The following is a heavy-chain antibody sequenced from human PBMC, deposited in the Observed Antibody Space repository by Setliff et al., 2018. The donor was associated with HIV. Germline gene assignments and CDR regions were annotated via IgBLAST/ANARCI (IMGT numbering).Heavy chain of an antibody. CDR1: GYNFTTYW. J-gene: IGHJ3*01. D-gene: IGHD2-15*01. CDR2: IDPSDSYT. V-gene: IGHV5-10-1*01. Sequence: GESLKISCKGSGYNFTTYWISWVRQMPGKGLEWIGRIDPSDSYTNYSPSFQGHVTISADRSTSTVYLQWRSLKATDTAMYYCARQRLGGHDAFDVWGHGTMVTVSS. CDR3: ARQRLGGHDAFDV.